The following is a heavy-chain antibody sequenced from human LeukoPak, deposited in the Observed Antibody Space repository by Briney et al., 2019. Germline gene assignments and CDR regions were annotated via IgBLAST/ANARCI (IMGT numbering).Heavy chain of an antibody. CDR3: ARDVEGGYSGYDIDY. Sequence: EASVKVSCKASGDTFSSYAISWVRQAPGQGLEWMGRIIPILGIANYAQKFQGRVTITADKSTSTAYMELSSLRSEDTAVYYCARDVEGGYSGYDIDYWGQGTLVTVSS. D-gene: IGHD5-12*01. J-gene: IGHJ4*02. CDR2: IIPILGIA. V-gene: IGHV1-69*04. CDR1: GDTFSSYA.